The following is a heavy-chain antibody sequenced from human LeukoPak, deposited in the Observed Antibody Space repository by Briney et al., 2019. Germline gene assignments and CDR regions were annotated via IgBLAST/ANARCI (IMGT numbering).Heavy chain of an antibody. V-gene: IGHV3-49*04. D-gene: IGHD3-10*01. CDR2: IRSKAYGGTT. J-gene: IGHJ6*03. CDR1: GFTFGDYA. CDR3: TREGNGSGSYYIPHYYYYYMDV. Sequence: GGSLRLSCTASGFTFGDYAMSWVRQAPGKGLEWVGFIRSKAYGGTTEYAASVKGRFTISRDDSKSIAYLQMNSLKTEDTAVYYCTREGNGSGSYYIPHYYYYYMDVWGKGTTVTISS.